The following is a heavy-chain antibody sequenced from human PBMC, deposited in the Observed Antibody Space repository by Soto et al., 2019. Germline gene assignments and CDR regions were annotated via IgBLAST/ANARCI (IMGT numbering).Heavy chain of an antibody. CDR2: IGSGGSPT. V-gene: IGHV3-23*01. D-gene: IGHD2-2*01. J-gene: IGHJ4*02. CDR1: EFTFSTYA. Sequence: SGGSLRLSCAASEFTFSTYAMSWVRQAPGKGLEWVSSIGSGGSPTYYADSVKGRFTISRDNSKNTLYLQMHSLRAEDTAVYYCAKGALSTDFDWGQGTLVTSPQ. CDR3: AKGALSTDFD.